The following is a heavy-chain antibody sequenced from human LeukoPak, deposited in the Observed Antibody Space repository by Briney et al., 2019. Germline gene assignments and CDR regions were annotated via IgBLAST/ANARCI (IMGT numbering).Heavy chain of an antibody. Sequence: GRSLRLSCAASGFTFSSYGMHWVRQAPGKGLEWVTIISYDGSNKYYADSVKGRFAISRDNSKNTLYLQMNSLRAEDTAVYYCAKDRGGYSYGSDYWGQGTLVTVSS. J-gene: IGHJ4*02. CDR1: GFTFSSYG. V-gene: IGHV3-30*18. CDR3: AKDRGGYSYGSDY. CDR2: ISYDGSNK. D-gene: IGHD5-18*01.